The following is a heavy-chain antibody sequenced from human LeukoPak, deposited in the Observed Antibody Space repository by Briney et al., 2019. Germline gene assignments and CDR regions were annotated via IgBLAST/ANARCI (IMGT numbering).Heavy chain of an antibody. CDR3: AKDLLYSGYSFDY. CDR1: GIGLSNYA. V-gene: IGHV3-23*01. J-gene: IGHJ4*02. Sequence: GGSLRLSCVVSGIGLSNYAMTWVHQSPGKGLEWVSYISERGGSTTYADSVKGRFTISRGNSKNTLYLQMNSLRAEDTAVYYCAKDLLYSGYSFDYWGQGTLVTVSS. D-gene: IGHD5-12*01. CDR2: ISERGGST.